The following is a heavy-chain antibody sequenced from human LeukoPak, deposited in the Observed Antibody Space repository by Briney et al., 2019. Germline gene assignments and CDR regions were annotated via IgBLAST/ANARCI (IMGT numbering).Heavy chain of an antibody. D-gene: IGHD2-15*01. CDR3: AKGGPAAVGGGYNWFAP. V-gene: IGHV3-48*04. J-gene: IGHJ5*02. CDR1: GFTYSSYS. CDR2: ISSSSSTI. Sequence: GGSLRLSCAASGFTYSSYSMNWVRQAPGKGLEWVSYISSSSSTIHYADAVKGRVTISRDNARNSLYLQMNSLSAEDTAVYYCAKGGPAAVGGGYNWFAPGGQGTLVTVSS.